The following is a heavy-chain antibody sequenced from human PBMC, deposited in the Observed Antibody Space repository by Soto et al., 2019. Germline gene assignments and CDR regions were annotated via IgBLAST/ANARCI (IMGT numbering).Heavy chain of an antibody. CDR3: VKSSYGLRGYYYYGMDV. Sequence: ASVKVSCKASGYTFTSYAMHWVRQAPGQRLEWMGWINAGNGNTKYSQKFQGRVTISRDNSKNTLYLQMSSLRAEDTAVYYCVKSSYGLRGYYYYGMDVWGQGTTVTVSS. J-gene: IGHJ6*02. CDR1: GYTFTSYA. V-gene: IGHV1-3*01. D-gene: IGHD5-18*01. CDR2: INAGNGNT.